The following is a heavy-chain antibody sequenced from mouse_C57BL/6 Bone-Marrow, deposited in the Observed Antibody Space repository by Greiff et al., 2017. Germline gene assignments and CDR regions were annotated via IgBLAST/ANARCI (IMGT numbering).Heavy chain of an antibody. V-gene: IGHV1-66*01. D-gene: IGHD4-1*01. CDR1: GYSFTSYY. J-gene: IGHJ4*01. CDR2: IYPGSGNT. CDR3: ARDWDPYYAMDY. Sequence: QVQLQQSGPELVKPGASVKISCKASGYSFTSYYIHWVKQRPGQGLEWIGCIYPGSGNTKYNEKFKGKVTLTADTSSSTAYMQLSSLTSEDSAVYYCARDWDPYYAMDYWGQGTSVTVSS.